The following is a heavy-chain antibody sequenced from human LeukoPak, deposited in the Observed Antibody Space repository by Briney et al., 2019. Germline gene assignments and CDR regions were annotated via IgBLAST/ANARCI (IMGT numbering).Heavy chain of an antibody. CDR1: GYTFTSYG. CDR3: ATGPYGSGSSDY. Sequence: GASVKVSCKASGYTFTSYGISWVRQAPGQGLEWMGWISAYNGNTNYAQKFQGRVTMTRDTSISTAYMELSRLRSDDTAVYYCATGPYGSGSSDYWGQGTLVTVSS. J-gene: IGHJ4*02. V-gene: IGHV1-18*01. CDR2: ISAYNGNT. D-gene: IGHD3-10*01.